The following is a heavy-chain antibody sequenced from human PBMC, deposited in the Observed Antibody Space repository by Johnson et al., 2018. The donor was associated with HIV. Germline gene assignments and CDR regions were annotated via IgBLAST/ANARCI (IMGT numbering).Heavy chain of an antibody. V-gene: IGHV3-30*14. J-gene: IGHJ3*02. D-gene: IGHD4-23*01. CDR1: GFTFSSYA. Sequence: QVQLVESGGGVVQPGRSLRLSCAASGFTFSSYAMHWVRQAPGKGLEWVAVISYDGSNKYYADSVKGRCTISRDNSKNTLYLQMNSLRVEDTALYFCVRDRMGSVGYGGNRVNDAFDIWGQGTMVTVSS. CDR2: ISYDGSNK. CDR3: VRDRMGSVGYGGNRVNDAFDI.